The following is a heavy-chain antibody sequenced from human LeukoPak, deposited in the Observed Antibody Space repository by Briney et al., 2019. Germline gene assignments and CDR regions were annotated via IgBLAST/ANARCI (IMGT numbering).Heavy chain of an antibody. CDR2: ISSGSSYI. D-gene: IGHD1-1*01. CDR3: AGSDTTGYIPGEWDYWYFDL. J-gene: IGHJ2*01. CDR1: GFTFSSYS. V-gene: IGHV3-21*01. Sequence: GGSLRLSCAASGFTFSSYSMNWVRQAPGKGLQWVSSISSGSSYIYYADSVKGRFTISRDNAKNSLYLQMHSLRAEDTAVYYCAGSDTTGYIPGEWDYWYFDLWGRGTLVTVSS.